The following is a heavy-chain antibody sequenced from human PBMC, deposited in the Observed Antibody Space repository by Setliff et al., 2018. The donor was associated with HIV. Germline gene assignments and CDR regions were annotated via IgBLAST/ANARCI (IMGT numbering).Heavy chain of an antibody. J-gene: IGHJ3*01. CDR2: IFYTGTT. D-gene: IGHD3-10*01. Sequence: SETLSLTCTVSGDSVSSGLNYWTWIRQHPGKGLEWIGYIFYTGTTYYNPSLKSRVTISVDTSNNQFSLRLTSVTAADTAMYFCAREGGPGTPRTDAFDFWGQGTMVTVSS. V-gene: IGHV4-31*03. CDR1: GDSVSSGLNY. CDR3: AREGGPGTPRTDAFDF.